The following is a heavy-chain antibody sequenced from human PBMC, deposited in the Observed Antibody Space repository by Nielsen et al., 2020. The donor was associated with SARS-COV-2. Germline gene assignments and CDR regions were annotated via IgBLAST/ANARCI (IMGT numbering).Heavy chain of an antibody. CDR2: INDGNGNT. Sequence: ASVKVSCKDSGYTFTSYAMHWVRQAPGQRLEWMGWINDGNGNTKYSQKFQGRVTITRDTSASTAYMELSSLRSEDTAVYYCARQGYSSSWYGNLGQGTLVTVSS. D-gene: IGHD6-13*01. CDR3: ARQGYSSSWYGN. J-gene: IGHJ4*02. CDR1: GYTFTSYA. V-gene: IGHV1-3*01.